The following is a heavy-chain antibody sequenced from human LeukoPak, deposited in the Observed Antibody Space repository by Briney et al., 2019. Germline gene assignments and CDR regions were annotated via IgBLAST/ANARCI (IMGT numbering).Heavy chain of an antibody. CDR2: IYYSGST. D-gene: IGHD4-17*01. CDR3: ARSRYADYVGPFDY. Sequence: SETLSLTCTVSGGSISSSSYYWGWIRQPPGKGLEWIGSIYYSGSTYYNPSLKSRVTISVDTSKNQSSLKLSSVTAADTAVYYCARSRYADYVGPFDYWGQGTLVTVSS. J-gene: IGHJ4*02. CDR1: GGSISSSSYY. V-gene: IGHV4-39*01.